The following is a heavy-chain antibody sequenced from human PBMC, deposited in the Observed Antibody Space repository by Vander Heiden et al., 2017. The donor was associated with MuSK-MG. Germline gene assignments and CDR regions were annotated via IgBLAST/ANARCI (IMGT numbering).Heavy chain of an antibody. V-gene: IGHV4-34*01. J-gene: IGHJ5*02. CDR2: NHQSGST. Sequence: QVQLQQWGAGLLKPSEPLSPTCAVYGGSFSGSYWNWIRQPPGKGLEWIGENHQSGSTNYNPSLTSRVTISLDTSKNQFSLKLTSVTAADTAVYYCARGRSSGSGSFREKVRVKWFDPWGQGARVAVSS. D-gene: IGHD3-10*01. CDR3: ARGRSSGSGSFREKVRVKWFDP. CDR1: GGSFSGSY.